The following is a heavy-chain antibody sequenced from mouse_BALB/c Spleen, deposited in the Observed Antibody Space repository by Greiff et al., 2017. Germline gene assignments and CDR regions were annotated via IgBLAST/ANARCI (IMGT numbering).Heavy chain of an antibody. Sequence: EVMLVESGGGLVQPGGSRKLSCAASGFTFSDYGMAWVRQAPGKGPEWVAFISNLAYSIYYADTVTGRFTISRENAKNTLYLEMSSLRSEDTAMYYCARDQGTTATAWFAYWGQGTLVTVSA. D-gene: IGHD1-2*01. CDR3: ARDQGTTATAWFAY. CDR2: ISNLAYSI. CDR1: GFTFSDYG. V-gene: IGHV5-15*02. J-gene: IGHJ3*01.